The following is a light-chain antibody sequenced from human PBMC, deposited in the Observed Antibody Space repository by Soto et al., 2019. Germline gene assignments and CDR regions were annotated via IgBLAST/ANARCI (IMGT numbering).Light chain of an antibody. J-gene: IGKJ1*01. CDR1: QGIGTN. V-gene: IGKV1-12*01. CDR3: QQANLFPLA. Sequence: DFQMTQSPSSVSASVGDIVTITCRASQGIGTNLVWYQQKPGKAPNLLIYSASSLQSGVPSRFSGSGSGTDFPLTITSLQPEDFATYYCQQANLFPLAFGQGTKVEIK. CDR2: SAS.